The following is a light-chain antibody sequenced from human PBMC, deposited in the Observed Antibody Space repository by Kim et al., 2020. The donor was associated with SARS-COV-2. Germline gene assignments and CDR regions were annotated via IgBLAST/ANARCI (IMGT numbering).Light chain of an antibody. V-gene: IGKV4-1*01. CDR2: WAS. Sequence: SATLNSTPIQTVLYKPHNKNYFSWYQQKPGQAPKLLIYWASIRESGVSDRFSGSGSETDFTLTISSLQAEDVAVYYCQQYYSTPLSFGQGTKLEI. CDR3: QQYYSTPLS. CDR1: QTVLYKPHNKNY. J-gene: IGKJ2*03.